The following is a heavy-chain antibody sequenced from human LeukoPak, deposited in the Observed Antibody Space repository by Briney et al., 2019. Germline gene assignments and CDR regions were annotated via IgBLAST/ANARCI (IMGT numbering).Heavy chain of an antibody. J-gene: IGHJ4*02. CDR3: ARDLRSLNSLDY. CDR2: ISAYNGNT. CDR1: AYTFTRYG. D-gene: IGHD2/OR15-2a*01. Sequence: GASVKVSCKASAYTFTRYGISWVRQAPGQGLEWMGWISAYNGNTNYAQKLQGRVTMTTDTSTSTAYMELRSLRSDDTAVYYCARDLRSLNSLDYWGQGTLVTVSS. V-gene: IGHV1-18*01.